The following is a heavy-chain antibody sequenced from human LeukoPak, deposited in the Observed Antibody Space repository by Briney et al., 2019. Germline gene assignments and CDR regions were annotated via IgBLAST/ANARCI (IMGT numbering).Heavy chain of an antibody. CDR2: INSDGSST. J-gene: IGHJ4*02. CDR1: GLTFSIYW. V-gene: IGHV3-74*01. Sequence: GGSLRLSCAASGLTFSIYWMHWVRPASGKGLVWISRINSDGSSTSYADSVKGRFTISRDNAKHTLSLQMNSLRAEDTAIYYCARVNWELTTEDYWGQGTLVTVSS. CDR3: ARVNWELTTEDY. D-gene: IGHD4-11*01.